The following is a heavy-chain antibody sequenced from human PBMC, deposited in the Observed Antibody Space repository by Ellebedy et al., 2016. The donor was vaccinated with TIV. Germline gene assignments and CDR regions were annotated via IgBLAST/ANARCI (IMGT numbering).Heavy chain of an antibody. D-gene: IGHD6-13*01. CDR3: ARTSRYAYSSSCDY. CDR2: INPNSGDT. CDR1: GYTFSDFY. J-gene: IGHJ4*02. Sequence: AASVKVSCKASGYTFSDFYIHWVRQAPGQGLEWMGWINPNSGDTIYAQKFQGRVTMTTDTSTNTAYMELRSLTSDDTAVYFCARTSRYAYSSSCDYWGQGTLVTVSS. V-gene: IGHV1-2*02.